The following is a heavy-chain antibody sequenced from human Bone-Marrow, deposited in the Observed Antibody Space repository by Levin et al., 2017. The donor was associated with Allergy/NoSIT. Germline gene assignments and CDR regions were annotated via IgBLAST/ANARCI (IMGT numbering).Heavy chain of an antibody. J-gene: IGHJ4*02. Sequence: PGGSLRLSCAASGFTFRSYAFTWVRQAPGKGLEWVSNISGSGSGTYYADSVKGRFTISRDNSKNTLYLEMNSLRAEDTALYYCAKDRSGSRSKGDLDYWGQGTLVTVSS. CDR3: AKDRSGSRSKGDLDY. D-gene: IGHD3-3*01. CDR1: GFTFRSYA. CDR2: ISGSGSGT. V-gene: IGHV3-23*01.